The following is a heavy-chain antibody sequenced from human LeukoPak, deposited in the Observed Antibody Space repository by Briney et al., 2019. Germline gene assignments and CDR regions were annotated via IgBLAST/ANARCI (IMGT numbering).Heavy chain of an antibody. CDR3: AKGGRIAAAAPYYFDY. V-gene: IGHV3-9*01. CDR2: ISWNSGSI. J-gene: IGHJ4*02. Sequence: PGGSLRLSCAASGFTFDDYAMHWVRQAPGKGLERVSGISWNSGSIGYADSVKGRFTISRDNAKNSLYLQMNSLRAEDTALYYCAKGGRIAAAAPYYFDYWGQGTLVTVSS. CDR1: GFTFDDYA. D-gene: IGHD6-25*01.